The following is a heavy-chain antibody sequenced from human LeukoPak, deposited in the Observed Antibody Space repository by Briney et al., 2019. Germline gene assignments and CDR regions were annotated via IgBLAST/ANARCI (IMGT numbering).Heavy chain of an antibody. D-gene: IGHD3-16*02. V-gene: IGHV1-2*06. Sequence: ASVKVSCKASGYTFTGYYMHWVRQGPGQGLEWMGRINPNSGGTNYAQKFQGRVTMTRDTSISTAYMELSRLRSDDTAVYYCARDGGGITFGGVIVRPDYWGQGTLVTVSS. CDR1: GYTFTGYY. CDR2: INPNSGGT. J-gene: IGHJ4*02. CDR3: ARDGGGITFGGVIVRPDY.